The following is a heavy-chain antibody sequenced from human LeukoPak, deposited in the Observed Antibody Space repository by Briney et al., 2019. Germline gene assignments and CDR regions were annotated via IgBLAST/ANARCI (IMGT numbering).Heavy chain of an antibody. V-gene: IGHV3-33*08. CDR2: IWYDGSNE. Sequence: GGSLRLSCAASGFIFSNAWMNWVRQAPGKGLEWVAVIWYDGSNEDYVESVKGRFTISRDNSKNMLYLQMNSLRAEDTAVYYCARGRWLSTGPDFWGQGTLVTVSS. D-gene: IGHD5-24*01. CDR3: ARGRWLSTGPDF. CDR1: GFIFSNAW. J-gene: IGHJ4*02.